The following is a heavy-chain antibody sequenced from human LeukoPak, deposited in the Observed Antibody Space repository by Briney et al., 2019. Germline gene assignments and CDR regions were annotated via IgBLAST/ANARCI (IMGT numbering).Heavy chain of an antibody. J-gene: IGHJ6*03. Sequence: GGSLRLSCAASGFTFSSYSMNWVRLAPGKGLEWVSSISGSSSYIYYADSVKGRFTISRDNANNSLHLQMNSLRAEDTAVYYCARVHSGSYQYYYYYYMDVWGKGTTVTVSS. D-gene: IGHD1-26*01. CDR3: ARVHSGSYQYYYYYYMDV. V-gene: IGHV3-21*01. CDR2: ISGSSSYI. CDR1: GFTFSSYS.